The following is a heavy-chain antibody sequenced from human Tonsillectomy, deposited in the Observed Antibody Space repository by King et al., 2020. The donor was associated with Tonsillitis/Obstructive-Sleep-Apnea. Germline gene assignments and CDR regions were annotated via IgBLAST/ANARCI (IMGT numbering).Heavy chain of an antibody. J-gene: IGHJ4*02. D-gene: IGHD1-7*01. CDR2: ISRSSSYT. CDR3: ARARYNWNYAEDY. CDR1: GFTFSDYY. Sequence: VQLVESGGGLVKPGGSLRLSCAASGFTFSDYYMSWIRQAPGKGLEWVSYISRSSSYTNYADSVKGRFTISRDNAKNSLYLQMNSLRAEDTAVYYCARARYNWNYAEDYWGQGTLVTVSS. V-gene: IGHV3-11*05.